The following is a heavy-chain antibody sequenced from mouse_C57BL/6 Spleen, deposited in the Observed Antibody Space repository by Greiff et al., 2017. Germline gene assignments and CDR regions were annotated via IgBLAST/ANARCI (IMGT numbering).Heavy chain of an antibody. Sequence: QVQLKQPGAELVMPGASVKLSCKASGYTFTSYWLHWVKQRPGQGLEWIGEIDPSDSYPNYNQKFKGKSTLTVDKSSSTAYMQLSSLTSEDSAVYYCARGGNYVGENYFDYWGQGTTLTVSS. CDR3: ARGGNYVGENYFDY. J-gene: IGHJ2*01. CDR1: GYTFTSYW. D-gene: IGHD2-1*01. CDR2: IDPSDSYP. V-gene: IGHV1-69*01.